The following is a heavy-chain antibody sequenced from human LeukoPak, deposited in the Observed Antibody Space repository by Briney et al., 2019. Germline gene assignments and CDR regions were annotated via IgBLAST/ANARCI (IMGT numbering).Heavy chain of an antibody. V-gene: IGHV3-23*01. Sequence: GGSLRLSCAASGFTFGTYVMSWVRQAPGKGLEWVSTISDSGGSTFYADSVKGRFTISRDNSKDTLYLQMNSLRAEDTAVYYCAKVTVTMGYWGQGTLVTVSS. CDR1: GFTFGTYV. J-gene: IGHJ4*02. D-gene: IGHD3-10*01. CDR2: ISDSGGST. CDR3: AKVTVTMGY.